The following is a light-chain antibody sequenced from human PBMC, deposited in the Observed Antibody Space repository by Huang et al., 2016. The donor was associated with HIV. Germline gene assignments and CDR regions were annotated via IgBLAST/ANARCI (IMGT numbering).Light chain of an antibody. CDR2: DAS. CDR1: QSVSSH. CDR3: QHRSNWPPYT. V-gene: IGKV3-11*01. J-gene: IGKJ2*01. Sequence: EIVLTQSPATLSLSPGARATLSCRASQSVSSHLAWYQQKPGQAPRLLIYDASNRATGIPVRCSGSGSGTDFTLTIGSLEPGDSAIYYGQHRSNWPPYTFGQGTKLEIK.